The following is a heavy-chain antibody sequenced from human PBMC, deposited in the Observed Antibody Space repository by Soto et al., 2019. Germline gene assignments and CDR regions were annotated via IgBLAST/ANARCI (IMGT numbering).Heavy chain of an antibody. Sequence: GGSLRLSCAASGFTFSNFAMSWARQAPGKGLEWVSGVGGVTRSTYYAASVKGRFTISRDDSKNTLYLQMNSLRAEDTAVYYCAKRDIRLWIDYWGQGTLVTVSS. D-gene: IGHD3-16*01. V-gene: IGHV3-23*01. CDR3: AKRDIRLWIDY. J-gene: IGHJ4*02. CDR1: GFTFSNFA. CDR2: VGGVTRST.